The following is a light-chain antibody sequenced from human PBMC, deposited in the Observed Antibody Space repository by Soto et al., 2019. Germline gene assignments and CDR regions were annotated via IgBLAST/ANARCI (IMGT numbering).Light chain of an antibody. CDR2: KAS. V-gene: IGKV1-5*03. CDR1: QSIHTW. CDR3: QQYNSHPYT. J-gene: IGKJ2*01. Sequence: DFLMTQSPSTLSASVGDSVTITCRASQSIHTWLAWYQQKPGRTPKILIYKASVLESGVPSRFSGSGSGTEFTLTISSLQPDDFATYYCQQYNSHPYTFGRGTKLQIK.